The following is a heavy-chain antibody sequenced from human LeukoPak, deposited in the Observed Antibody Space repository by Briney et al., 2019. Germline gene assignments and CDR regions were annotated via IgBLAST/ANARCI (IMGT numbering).Heavy chain of an antibody. CDR3: AKLDFDY. CDR1: GFTFSSYG. CDR2: ISYDGSNK. J-gene: IGHJ4*02. Sequence: GRSQRLSCAASGFTFSSYGMHRVRQAPGKGLEWVAVISYDGSNKYYADSVKGRFTISRDNSKNTLYLQMNSLRAEDTAVYYCAKLDFDYWGQGTLVTVSS. V-gene: IGHV3-30*18.